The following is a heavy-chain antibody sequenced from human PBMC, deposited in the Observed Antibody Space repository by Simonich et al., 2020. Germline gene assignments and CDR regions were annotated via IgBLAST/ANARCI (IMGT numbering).Heavy chain of an antibody. CDR1: GYTFTGYY. CDR2: SNPNGGGT. D-gene: IGHD7-27*01. Sequence: QVQLVQSGAEVKKPGASVKVSCKASGYTFTGYYMHWVRQAPGHGLEWMGWSNPNGGGTNNAQKFQGRVTMTRDTSISTAYMELSRLRSDDTAVYYCARGALTGDYYYMDVWGKGTTVTVSS. CDR3: ARGALTGDYYYMDV. J-gene: IGHJ6*03. V-gene: IGHV1-2*02.